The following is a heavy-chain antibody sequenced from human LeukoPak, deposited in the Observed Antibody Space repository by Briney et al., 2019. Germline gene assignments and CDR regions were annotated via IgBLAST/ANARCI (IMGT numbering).Heavy chain of an antibody. Sequence: ASVKVPCKVSGYTLTEISMHWVRQAPGKGLEWMGGFDAEDGETIYAQKFQGRATMTEDTSTDTAYMELSSLRSEDTAVYYCATDPLLGKYDSSGYLDYWGQGTLVTVSS. J-gene: IGHJ4*02. V-gene: IGHV1-24*01. CDR2: FDAEDGET. CDR1: GYTLTEIS. CDR3: ATDPLLGKYDSSGYLDY. D-gene: IGHD3-22*01.